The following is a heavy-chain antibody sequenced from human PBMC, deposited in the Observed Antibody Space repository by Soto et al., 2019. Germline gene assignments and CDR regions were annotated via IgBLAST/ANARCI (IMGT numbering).Heavy chain of an antibody. CDR1: GYTFTGYY. J-gene: IGHJ6*02. CDR3: ARTKVVPAENYYYGMDV. D-gene: IGHD2-2*01. V-gene: IGHV1-2*04. Sequence: ASVKVSCKASGYTFTGYYMHWVRQAPGQGLEWMGWINPNSGGTSYAQKFQGWVTMTRDTSISTAYMELSRLRSDDTAVYYCARTKVVPAENYYYGMDVWGQGTTVTVSS. CDR2: INPNSGGT.